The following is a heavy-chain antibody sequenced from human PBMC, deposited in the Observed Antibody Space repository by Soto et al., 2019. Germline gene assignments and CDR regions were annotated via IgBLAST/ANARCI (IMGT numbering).Heavy chain of an antibody. CDR3: ARGRKDYSSSWYVD. CDR2: INHSGST. CDR1: GGSFSGYY. V-gene: IGHV4-34*01. D-gene: IGHD6-13*01. J-gene: IGHJ4*02. Sequence: QVQLQQWGAGLLKPSETLSLTCAVYGGSFSGYYWSWIRQPQGKGREWTGEINHSGSTNYNPSLKSRVTRSVDTSKNQFSLKLSSVTAADTAVYYCARGRKDYSSSWYVDWGQGTLVTVSS.